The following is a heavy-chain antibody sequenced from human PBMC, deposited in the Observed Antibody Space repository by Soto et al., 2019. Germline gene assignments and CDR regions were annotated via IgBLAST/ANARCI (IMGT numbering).Heavy chain of an antibody. CDR1: GFTFSSYG. V-gene: IGHV3-30*03. J-gene: IGHJ4*02. CDR2: ISYDGSNK. Sequence: GSLRLSCAASGFTFSSYGMHWVRQAPGKGLEWVAVISYDGSNKYYADSVKGRFTISRGNSKNTLYLQMNSLRAEDTAVYYCARGTGAAAGTGDFDYWGQGTLVTVSS. CDR3: ARGTGAAAGTGDFDY. D-gene: IGHD6-13*01.